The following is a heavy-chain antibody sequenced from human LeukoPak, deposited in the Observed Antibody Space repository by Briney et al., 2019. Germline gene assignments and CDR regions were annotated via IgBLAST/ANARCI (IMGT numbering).Heavy chain of an antibody. V-gene: IGHV1-2*06. Sequence: GASVKVSCKASGYIFTGYYIHWVRQAPGQGLDWMGRVNPNSGGTNYAQKFQGRVTMTRDTSISTAYMELSRLGPDDTAVYYCAREFYPYYFDYWGQGTLVTVPS. J-gene: IGHJ4*02. D-gene: IGHD3-16*02. CDR2: VNPNSGGT. CDR3: AREFYPYYFDY. CDR1: GYIFTGYY.